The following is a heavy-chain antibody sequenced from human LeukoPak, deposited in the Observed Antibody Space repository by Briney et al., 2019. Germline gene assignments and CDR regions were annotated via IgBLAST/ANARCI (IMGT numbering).Heavy chain of an antibody. J-gene: IGHJ3*02. D-gene: IGHD3-22*01. Sequence: ASVKVSCKASVYTFTSYYMHWVRQAPGQGLEWMGIINPSGGSTSYAQKFQGRVTMTRDTSTSTVYMELSSLRSEDTAVYHCARDRYYYDSSGYANDAFDIWGQGTMVTVSS. CDR1: VYTFTSYY. CDR2: INPSGGST. V-gene: IGHV1-46*01. CDR3: ARDRYYYDSSGYANDAFDI.